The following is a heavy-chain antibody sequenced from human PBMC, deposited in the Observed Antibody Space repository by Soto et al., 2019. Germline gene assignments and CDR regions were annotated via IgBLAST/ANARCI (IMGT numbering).Heavy chain of an antibody. CDR1: GDSISSPVYY. J-gene: IGHJ5*02. CDR2: IFYRGST. V-gene: IGHV4-30-4*01. Sequence: SETLSLTCTVSGDSISSPVYYWSWIRQPPGKGLEWIGYIFYRGSTYYNPSLKSRVAISLDTSKNQFSLKLSSVTAADTAVYYCARVFYDTPNKWSDPWGQGTLVTVSS. CDR3: ARVFYDTPNKWSDP. D-gene: IGHD3-22*01.